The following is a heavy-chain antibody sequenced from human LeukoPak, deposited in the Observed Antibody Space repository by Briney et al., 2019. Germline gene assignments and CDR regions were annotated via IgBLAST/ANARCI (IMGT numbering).Heavy chain of an antibody. CDR2: ISSSSSYI. CDR1: GFTFSNYA. CDR3: ARAHKANQLLDAFDI. Sequence: GGSLRLSCAASGFTFSNYAMSWVRQAPGKGLEWVSSISSSSSYIYYADSVKGRFTISRDNAKNSLYLQMNSLRAEDTAVYYCARAHKANQLLDAFDIWGQGTMVTVSS. V-gene: IGHV3-21*01. J-gene: IGHJ3*02. D-gene: IGHD2-2*01.